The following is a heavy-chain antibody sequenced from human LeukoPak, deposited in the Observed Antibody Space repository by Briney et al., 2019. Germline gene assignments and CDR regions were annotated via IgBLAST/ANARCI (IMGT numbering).Heavy chain of an antibody. D-gene: IGHD2-15*01. CDR1: GGSISSSSYY. CDR3: ASGDGGSPSFDY. V-gene: IGHV4-39*07. Sequence: PSETLSLTCTVSGGSISSSSYYWGWIRQPPRKGLEWIGGIYYSGSTNYNPSLKSRVTISVDTSKNQFSLKLSSVTAADTAVYYCASGDGGSPSFDYWGQGTLVTVSS. J-gene: IGHJ4*02. CDR2: IYYSGST.